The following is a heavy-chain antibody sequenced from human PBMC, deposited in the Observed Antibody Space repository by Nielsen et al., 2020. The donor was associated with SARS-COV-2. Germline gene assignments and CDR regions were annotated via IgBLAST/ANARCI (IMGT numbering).Heavy chain of an antibody. Sequence: GESLKISCAASGFTFSSYGMHWVRQAPGKGLEWVAVIWYDGSNKYYADSVKGRFTISRDNSKNTLYLQMNSLRAEDTAVYYCASGSGYYDILTGDVWGQGTTVTVSS. CDR3: ASGSGYYDILTGDV. V-gene: IGHV3-33*01. CDR1: GFTFSSYG. D-gene: IGHD3-9*01. J-gene: IGHJ6*02. CDR2: IWYDGSNK.